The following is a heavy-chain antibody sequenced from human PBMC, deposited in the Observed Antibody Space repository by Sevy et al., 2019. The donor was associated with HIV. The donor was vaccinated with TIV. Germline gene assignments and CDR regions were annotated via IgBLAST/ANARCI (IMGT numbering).Heavy chain of an antibody. CDR3: ASLPNNYYDSGGFSGNDAFDI. CDR2: IWNDRSNK. J-gene: IGHJ3*02. V-gene: IGHV3-33*01. Sequence: GGSLRLSCAASGFTFSSYGMHWVRQAPGKGLEWVAVIWNDRSNKDYADSVKGRFTISRDNSKNTLYLQMNSLRAEDTAVYYCASLPNNYYDSGGFSGNDAFDIWGQGTMVTVSS. CDR1: GFTFSSYG. D-gene: IGHD3-22*01.